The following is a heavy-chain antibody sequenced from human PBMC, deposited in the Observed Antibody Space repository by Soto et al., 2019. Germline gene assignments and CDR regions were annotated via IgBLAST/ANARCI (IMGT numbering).Heavy chain of an antibody. J-gene: IGHJ6*02. CDR2: ISYDGSNK. CDR1: GFTFSSYA. CDR3: AREGGDIVVVPAAIGFDRNGMDV. Sequence: LRLSCAASGFTFSSYAMHWVRQAPGKGLEWVAVISYDGSNKYYADSVKGRFTISRDNSKNTLYLQMNSLRAEDTAVYYCAREGGDIVVVPAAIGFDRNGMDVWGQGTTVTVSS. D-gene: IGHD2-2*02. V-gene: IGHV3-30-3*01.